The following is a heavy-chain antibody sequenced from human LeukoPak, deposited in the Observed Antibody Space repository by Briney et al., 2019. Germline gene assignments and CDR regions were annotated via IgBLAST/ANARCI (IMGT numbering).Heavy chain of an antibody. CDR2: IDHRGST. Sequence: SETLSLTCAVSGPSISSGHYWAWIRQPPGKGLEFIGSIDHRGSTYYNPSLKSRVTMSVDTSKNQFSLKLSSVTAADTAVYYCARWKNGNWFDPWGQGTLVTVSS. V-gene: IGHV4-38-2*01. J-gene: IGHJ5*02. CDR1: GPSISSGHY. CDR3: ARWKNGNWFDP. D-gene: IGHD2-8*01.